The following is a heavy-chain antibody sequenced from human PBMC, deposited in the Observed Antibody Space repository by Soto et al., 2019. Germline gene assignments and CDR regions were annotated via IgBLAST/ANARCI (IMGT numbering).Heavy chain of an antibody. Sequence: QVQLVESGGGVVQPGMSLSLSCAASGFTFSNYGMHWVRQAPGKGLEWVTLISNDGTNKFYADSVKGRFTISRDNSKNDLYLQMTSLKTEDTAVYYCAKDGADTGTYNFDYWGQGTLVTVSS. V-gene: IGHV3-30*18. CDR2: ISNDGTNK. CDR1: GFTFSNYG. D-gene: IGHD1-26*01. J-gene: IGHJ4*02. CDR3: AKDGADTGTYNFDY.